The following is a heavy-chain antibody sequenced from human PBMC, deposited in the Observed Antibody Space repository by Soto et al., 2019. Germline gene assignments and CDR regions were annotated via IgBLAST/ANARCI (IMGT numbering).Heavy chain of an antibody. J-gene: IGHJ6*02. Sequence: SETLSLTCTVSGGSISGYYWSWIRQPPGKGLEWIGYMYKTGSTVYNPSFKSRVTISVDTSKNQFSLKLNSVTAADTAVYYCARGSPDFWSGYGYYYYGMDVWGQGTTVTVSS. CDR3: ARGSPDFWSGYGYYYYGMDV. CDR2: MYKTGST. D-gene: IGHD3-3*01. CDR1: GGSISGYY. V-gene: IGHV4-59*01.